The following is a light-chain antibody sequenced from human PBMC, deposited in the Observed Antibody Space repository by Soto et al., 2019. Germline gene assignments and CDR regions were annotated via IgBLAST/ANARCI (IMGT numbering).Light chain of an antibody. CDR3: QPYDSVPYP. CDR2: LTY. V-gene: IGKV1-33*01. CDR1: QDISKS. Sequence: DIQMTHSPSSLSASVGDRVTITYQASQDISKSLNGDQQKPATARKLLIYLTYKLDIGVPSRFSGSGSGTHFPLTISGLHPAGFAPSSGQPYDSVPYPLGQGPRL. J-gene: IGKJ2*01.